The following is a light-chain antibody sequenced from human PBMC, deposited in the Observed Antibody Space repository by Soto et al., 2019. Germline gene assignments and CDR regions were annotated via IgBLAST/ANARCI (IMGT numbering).Light chain of an antibody. CDR3: CSYAGTYPYV. J-gene: IGLJ1*01. CDR2: DVS. Sequence: QSVLTQPHSVSGSPGQSVTISCTGTSSDVGAYNYVSWYQQHPDKAPKFMIYDVSKRPSGVPDRFSGSKSGNTASLTISGLQAEDEAYYYCCSYAGTYPYVFGT. V-gene: IGLV2-11*01. CDR1: SSDVGAYNY.